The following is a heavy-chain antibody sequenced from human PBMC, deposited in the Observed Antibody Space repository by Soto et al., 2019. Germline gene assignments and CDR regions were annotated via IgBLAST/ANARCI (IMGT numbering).Heavy chain of an antibody. D-gene: IGHD3-22*01. J-gene: IGHJ4*02. CDR2: IIPIFGTA. Sequence: ASVKVSCKASGGTFSSYAISWVRQAPGQGLEWMGGIIPIFGTANYAQKFQGRVTITADESTSTAYMELSSLRSEDTAVYYCARVSRDRGDRYYYDSSGYYLGYWGQGTLVTVSS. CDR3: ARVSRDRGDRYYYDSSGYYLGY. V-gene: IGHV1-69*13. CDR1: GGTFSSYA.